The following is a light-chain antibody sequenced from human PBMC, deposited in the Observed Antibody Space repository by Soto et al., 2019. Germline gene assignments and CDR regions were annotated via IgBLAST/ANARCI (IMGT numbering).Light chain of an antibody. Sequence: QSALTQPRSVSGSPGQSVTISCTGTSSDVGGYNYVSWYQQHPGKAPKLMIYDVSKRPSGVPDRFSGSKSGNTASLTISGLQDEDEADYYCCSYAGSSRVFGTGTKVTVL. CDR1: SSDVGGYNY. CDR3: CSYAGSSRV. V-gene: IGLV2-11*01. J-gene: IGLJ1*01. CDR2: DVS.